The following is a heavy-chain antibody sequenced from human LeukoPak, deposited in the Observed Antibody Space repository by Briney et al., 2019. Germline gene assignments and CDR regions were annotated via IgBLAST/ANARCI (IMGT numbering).Heavy chain of an antibody. CDR2: IRYDGSNE. CDR3: VKDLGSAITSALALDV. V-gene: IGHV3-30*02. CDR1: GFTFSTFA. J-gene: IGHJ6*02. Sequence: RGSLRLSCAASGFTFSTFAMNWVRQVPGKGLEWVAFIRYDGSNEYYADSVKGRFTISRDNRKNLLHLQMNSLRPDDSAVYYCVKDLGSAITSALALDVWGQGTTVTVSS. D-gene: IGHD2-15*01.